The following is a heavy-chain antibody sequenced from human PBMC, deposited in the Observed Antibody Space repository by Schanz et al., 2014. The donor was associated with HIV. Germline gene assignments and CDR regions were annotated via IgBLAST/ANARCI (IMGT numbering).Heavy chain of an antibody. V-gene: IGHV3-9*01. Sequence: EVQLVESGGGLVQPGRSLRLSCATSGFFLDDYAMHWVRQAPGKGLEWVSGISWNSGSKGYAESVKGRFTISRDNSENTLFLQVNSLRAEDTAVYYCATDSSLAVADHWYFDLWGRGTLVTVSS. D-gene: IGHD6-19*01. CDR3: ATDSSLAVADHWYFDL. CDR2: ISWNSGSK. CDR1: GFFLDDYA. J-gene: IGHJ2*01.